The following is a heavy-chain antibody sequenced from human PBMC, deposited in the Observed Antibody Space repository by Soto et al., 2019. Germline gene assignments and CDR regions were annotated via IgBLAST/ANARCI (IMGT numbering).Heavy chain of an antibody. V-gene: IGHV5-51*03. Sequence: DVQLVQSGAEVKKPGESLKISCQGSGYTFTNYWIAWVRQMPGKGLEWMGIIYPDDSDTRYSPSFQGQVTISAHKSIGTAYLQWSSLKASDTAMYYCARRAGSSFYQRYGMDVWGQGTTVTVSS. D-gene: IGHD2-15*01. CDR1: GYTFTNYW. CDR3: ARRAGSSFYQRYGMDV. CDR2: IYPDDSDT. J-gene: IGHJ6*02.